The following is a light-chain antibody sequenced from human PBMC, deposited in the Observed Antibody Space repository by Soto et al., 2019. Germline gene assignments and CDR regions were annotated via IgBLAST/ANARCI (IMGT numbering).Light chain of an antibody. V-gene: IGLV2-14*01. J-gene: IGLJ2*01. CDR3: SSYTSSSTLAV. CDR1: NTDVGGYNY. CDR2: EVI. Sequence: QSALSQPASVSGSPGQSITIPCSGTNTDVGGYNYVSWYQQHPDKAPKLMIYEVIKRPSGVSNRFSGSRSGNTASLTISGLQAEDEADYYCSSYTSSSTLAVFGGGTKVTVL.